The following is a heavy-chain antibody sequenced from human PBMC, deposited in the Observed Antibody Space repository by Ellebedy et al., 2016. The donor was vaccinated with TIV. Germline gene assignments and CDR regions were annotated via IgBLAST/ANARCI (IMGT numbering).Heavy chain of an antibody. V-gene: IGHV4-59*01. CDR1: GGSISSYY. CDR3: AREVELNCGGDCYPNHWYFDL. Sequence: SETLSLTXTVSGGSISSYYWSWIRQPPGKGLEWIGYIYYSGSTNYNPSLKSRVTISVDTSKNQFSLKLSSVTAADTAVYYCAREVELNCGGDCYPNHWYFDLWGRGTLVTVSS. J-gene: IGHJ2*01. CDR2: IYYSGST. D-gene: IGHD2-21*02.